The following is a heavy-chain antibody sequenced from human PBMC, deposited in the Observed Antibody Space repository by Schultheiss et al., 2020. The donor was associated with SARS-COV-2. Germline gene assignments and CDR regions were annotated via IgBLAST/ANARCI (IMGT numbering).Heavy chain of an antibody. J-gene: IGHJ4*02. CDR1: GGSISSSSYY. CDR2: IYYSGST. Sequence: SETLSLTCTVSGGSISSSSYYWGWIRQPPGKGLEWIGSIYYSGSTKYNPSLESRVTISVDTSKNQFSLNLRSVTAADTAIYYCARGYTSMGGYYFDQWGQGTLVTVSS. CDR3: ARGYTSMGGYYFDQ. D-gene: IGHD5-18*01. V-gene: IGHV4-39*07.